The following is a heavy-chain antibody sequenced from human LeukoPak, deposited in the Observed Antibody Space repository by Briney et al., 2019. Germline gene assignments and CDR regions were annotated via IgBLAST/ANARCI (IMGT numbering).Heavy chain of an antibody. Sequence: SETLSLTCTVSGGSISSGGYYWSWIRQHPGKGLEWIGYIYYSGSTYYNPSLKSRVTISVDTSKNQFSLKLSSVTAADTAVYYCARDRSSRAVSGYSSGYYWFDPWGQGTLVTVSS. CDR3: ARDRSSRAVSGYSSGYYWFDP. CDR1: GGSISSGGYY. D-gene: IGHD3-22*01. CDR2: IYYSGST. V-gene: IGHV4-31*03. J-gene: IGHJ5*02.